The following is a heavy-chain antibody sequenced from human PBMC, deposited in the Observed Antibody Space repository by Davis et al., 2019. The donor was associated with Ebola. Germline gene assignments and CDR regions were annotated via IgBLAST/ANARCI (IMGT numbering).Heavy chain of an antibody. V-gene: IGHV1-2*02. Sequence: ASVKVSCKASGCTFTAYYMLWVRQAPGQGLEWMGWINPNSGGTNYAQKFQGRVTMTRDTSTSTVYMELSSLRSEDAAVYYCARRYMLRGVIIDLYYGLDVWGQGTTVTVSS. CDR1: GCTFTAYY. CDR2: INPNSGGT. CDR3: ARRYMLRGVIIDLYYGLDV. J-gene: IGHJ6*02. D-gene: IGHD3-10*01.